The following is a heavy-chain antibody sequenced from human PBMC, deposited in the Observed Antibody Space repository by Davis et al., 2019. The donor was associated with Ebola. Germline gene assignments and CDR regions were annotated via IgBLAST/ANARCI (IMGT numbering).Heavy chain of an antibody. CDR3: MRGNLVFDF. J-gene: IGHJ4*02. Sequence: GESLKISCAASGFTFSYYWMSWVRQAPAKGLEWVAYINEDGSAKYYVDSVKGRFTISRDNAKNSLHLQMNSVRSDDTAVYYCMRGNLVFDFWGQGALVTVSS. CDR1: GFTFSYYW. CDR2: INEDGSAK. D-gene: IGHD3-9*01. V-gene: IGHV3-7*03.